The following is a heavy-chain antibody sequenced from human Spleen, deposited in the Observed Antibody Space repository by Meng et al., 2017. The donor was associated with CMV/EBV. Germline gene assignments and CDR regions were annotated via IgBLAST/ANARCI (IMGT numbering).Heavy chain of an antibody. J-gene: IGHJ5*02. CDR1: GFTVSSNY. CDR3: ARSLGYCTSTSCYRDWFDP. D-gene: IGHD2-2*02. V-gene: IGHV3-74*01. CDR2: INSDGSST. Sequence: GESLKISCAASGFTVSSNYMSWVRQAPGKGLVWVSRINSDGSSTSYADSVKGRFTISRDNAKNTLYLQMNSLRAEDTAVYYCARSLGYCTSTSCYRDWFDPWGQGTLVTVSS.